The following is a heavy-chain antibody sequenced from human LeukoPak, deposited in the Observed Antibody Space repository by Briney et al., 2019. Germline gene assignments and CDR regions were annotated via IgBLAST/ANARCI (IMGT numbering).Heavy chain of an antibody. V-gene: IGHV3-74*01. CDR2: INGDGSST. CDR1: GFTFSSYW. J-gene: IGHJ6*02. Sequence: GGSLRLSCAASGFTFSSYWMHWVREAPGKGLVWFSRINGDGSSTNSADSVKGRFTISRDNAKNTLYLQMNRLRAEDTAVYYCASYHYYYMDVWGQGTTVTVSS. CDR3: ASYHYYYMDV.